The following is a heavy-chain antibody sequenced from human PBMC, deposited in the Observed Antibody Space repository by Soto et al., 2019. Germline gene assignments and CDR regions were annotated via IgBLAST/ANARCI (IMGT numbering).Heavy chain of an antibody. J-gene: IGHJ6*02. V-gene: IGHV1-2*02. CDR3: ARGQNYYYYGMDV. Sequence: KGSGDPSGSTFTCYYRHWVRRTTVQGLEWMGWINPNSGGTNYAQKFQGRVTMTRDTSISTAYMELSRLRSDDTAVYYCARGQNYYYYGMDVWVQGPTVTVSS. CDR1: GSTFTCYY. CDR2: INPNSGGT.